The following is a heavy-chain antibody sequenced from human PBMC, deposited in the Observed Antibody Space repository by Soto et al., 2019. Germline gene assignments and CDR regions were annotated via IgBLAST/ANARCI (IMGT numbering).Heavy chain of an antibody. CDR1: GGTFSSYA. CDR3: ARGVDEAYDFWSGYYTGMYSDYYYYGMDV. D-gene: IGHD3-3*01. J-gene: IGHJ6*02. Sequence: GASVKVSCKASGGTFSSYAISWVRQAPGQGLEWMGGIIPIFGTANYAQKFQGRVTITADKSTSTAYMELSSLRSEDTAVYYCARGVDEAYDFWSGYYTGMYSDYYYYGMDVWGQGTTVTVSS. V-gene: IGHV1-69*06. CDR2: IIPIFGTA.